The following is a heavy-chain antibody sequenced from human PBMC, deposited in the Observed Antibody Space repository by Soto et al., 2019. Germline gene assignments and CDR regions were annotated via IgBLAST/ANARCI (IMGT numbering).Heavy chain of an antibody. CDR2: ISGSGTWT. Sequence: PGGSLRLSCGASGFTFSTSAMGWVRQAPGKGLQWVSTISGSGTWTYYADSVKGRFTVSRDNSENTLYLHMNSLRAEDTAVYFCAKIKDRENSGFYSTFDYWGQGALVTVSS. V-gene: IGHV3-23*01. CDR1: GFTFSTSA. D-gene: IGHD3-3*01. J-gene: IGHJ4*02. CDR3: AKIKDRENSGFYSTFDY.